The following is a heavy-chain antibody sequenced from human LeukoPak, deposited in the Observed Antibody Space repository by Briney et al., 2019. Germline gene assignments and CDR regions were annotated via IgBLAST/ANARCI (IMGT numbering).Heavy chain of an antibody. CDR2: ISSRSSNI. V-gene: IGHV3-21*01. CDR3: ERALYYDILTNYQTHTYYFDY. Sequence: GGSLRLSCAASGFSFGAYSMNWVRQAPGKGLEWVSSISSRSSNIYYADSMKGRFTVSRDNAKNSLYLQMNSLRAEDTAVYYCERALYYDILTNYQTHTYYFDYWGQGTLLTVSS. CDR1: GFSFGAYS. J-gene: IGHJ4*02. D-gene: IGHD3-9*01.